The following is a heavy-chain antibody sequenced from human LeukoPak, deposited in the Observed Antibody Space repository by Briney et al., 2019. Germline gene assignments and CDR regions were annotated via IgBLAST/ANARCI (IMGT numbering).Heavy chain of an antibody. J-gene: IGHJ6*03. CDR3: ARVPAAAGNHYYYYYYMDV. CDR2: ISAYNGNT. Sequence: GASVTVSYKASGYTFTIYGISWVRQAPGKGGEWVGWISAYNGNTNYAQKLQGRVTITTDTSTSTAYMELRSLGSDDTAVYYCARVPAAAGNHYYYYYYMDVWGKGTTVTVSS. D-gene: IGHD6-13*01. V-gene: IGHV1-18*01. CDR1: GYTFTIYG.